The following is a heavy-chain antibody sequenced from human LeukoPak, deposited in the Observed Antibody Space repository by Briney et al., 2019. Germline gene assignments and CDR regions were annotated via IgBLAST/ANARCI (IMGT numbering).Heavy chain of an antibody. J-gene: IGHJ5*02. CDR2: IYYSRST. CDR1: GGSISSSSYD. V-gene: IGHV4-39*07. CDR3: ARVKGIPILGVVIMGWFDP. D-gene: IGHD3-3*01. Sequence: SETLSLTCTVAGGSISSSSYDSGWIRQPPGKGLERIGGIYYSRSTYDHPSLKSRVNISVGTPKNQFSLKLSSVTAADTAVYYCARVKGIPILGVVIMGWFDPWGQGTLVTVSS.